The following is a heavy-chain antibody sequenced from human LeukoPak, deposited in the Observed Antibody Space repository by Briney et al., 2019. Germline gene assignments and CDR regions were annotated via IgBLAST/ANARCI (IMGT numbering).Heavy chain of an antibody. CDR1: GGSMSSGGDY. CDR2: INTSGST. CDR3: ARDIAAAGTFDY. Sequence: SQNLALIRNLTGGSMSSGGDYGGCLRLTTKKGLEWIGRINTSGSTNYNPSLKSRVTISVDTSKNQFSLKLSSVTAADTAVYYCARDIAAAGTFDYWGQGTLVSVS. V-gene: IGHV4-61*02. J-gene: IGHJ4*02. D-gene: IGHD6-13*01.